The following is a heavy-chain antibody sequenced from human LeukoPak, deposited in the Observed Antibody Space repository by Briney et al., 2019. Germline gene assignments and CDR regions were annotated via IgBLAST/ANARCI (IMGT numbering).Heavy chain of an antibody. D-gene: IGHD3-9*01. CDR2: IYCGAST. CDR3: ARGPDISTGPSPDY. V-gene: IGHV3-53*01. J-gene: IGHJ4*02. CDR1: GFTVSSNY. Sequence: PWGSLRLSCAASGFTVSSNYMTWVRQAPGKGLEWVSVIYCGASTYYTDSVKGRFTISRDNSKNTLPLQMNSLRAEDTAVYYCARGPDISTGPSPDYWGQGTLVSVSS.